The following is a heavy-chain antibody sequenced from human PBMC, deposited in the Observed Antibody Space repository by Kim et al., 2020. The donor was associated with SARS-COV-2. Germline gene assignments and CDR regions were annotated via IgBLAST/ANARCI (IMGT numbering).Heavy chain of an antibody. J-gene: IGHJ4*02. D-gene: IGHD3-10*01. CDR2: IYYSGST. V-gene: IGHV4-59*01. CDR3: ARPGPYYYGSGTTFDY. CDR1: GGSISSYY. Sequence: SETLSLTCTVSGGSISSYYWSWIRQPPGKGLEWIGYIYYSGSTNYNPSLKSRVTISVDTSKNQFSLKLSSVTAADTAVYYCARPGPYYYGSGTTFDYWGQGTLVTVSS.